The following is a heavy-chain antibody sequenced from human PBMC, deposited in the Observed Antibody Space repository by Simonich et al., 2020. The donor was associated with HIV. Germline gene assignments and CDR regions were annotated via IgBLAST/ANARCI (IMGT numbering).Heavy chain of an antibody. CDR2: ITYSGRT. CDR3: ARGSEGWYCTGGSCSDKDLNY. D-gene: IGHD2-15*01. Sequence: QVQLQQWGAGLLKSSETLSLTCAVYGGSFSGYYWSWIRQPPGKGLEWLGEITYSGRTNYNPSLKSRVTISVDTSKSQFSLKLKSVTAADTAVYYCARGSEGWYCTGGSCSDKDLNYWGQGTLVTVSS. CDR1: GGSFSGYY. J-gene: IGHJ4*02. V-gene: IGHV4-34*01.